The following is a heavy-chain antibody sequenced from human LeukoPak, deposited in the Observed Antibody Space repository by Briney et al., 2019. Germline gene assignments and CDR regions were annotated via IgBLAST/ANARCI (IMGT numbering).Heavy chain of an antibody. CDR3: TRAYWIGFHFDS. CDR1: GGSISSGDYF. Sequence: SQTLSLTCSVCGGSISSGDYFWTWIRQPPGKGLEYIGYIYYSGTTYYNPSLKSRITMSVDMSANQFSLRLTSVSAADTAVYYCTRAYWIGFHFDSWGQGILVSVSS. V-gene: IGHV4-30-4*01. D-gene: IGHD3-3*01. CDR2: IYYSGTT. J-gene: IGHJ4*02.